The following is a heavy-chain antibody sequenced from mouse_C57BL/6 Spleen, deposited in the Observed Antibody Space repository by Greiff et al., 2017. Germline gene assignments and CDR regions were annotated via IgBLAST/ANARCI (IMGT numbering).Heavy chain of an antibody. CDR2: INYDGSST. CDR1: GFTFSDYY. CDR3: ARGENYGLDY. D-gene: IGHD1-1*01. J-gene: IGHJ4*01. Sequence: EVMLVESEGGLVQPGSSMKLSCTASGFTFSDYYMAWVRQVPEKGLEWVANINYDGSSTYYLDSLKSRFIISRDNATNILYLQMSSLKSEDTATYYCARGENYGLDYWGQGTSVTVSS. V-gene: IGHV5-16*01.